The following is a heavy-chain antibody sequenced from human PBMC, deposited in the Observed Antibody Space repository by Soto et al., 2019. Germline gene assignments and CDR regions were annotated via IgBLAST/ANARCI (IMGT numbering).Heavy chain of an antibody. Sequence: GGSLRLSCAASGFTFRNHAMHWVRQAPGKGLECLAVIAYDGSNAFYRDSVKGRFTISRDNSKNTLYLHMNSLRSEDTGVYYCARGDREDILVVVGARPGEYGIDIWGQGTSVTVSS. J-gene: IGHJ6*02. CDR1: GFTFRNHA. CDR3: ARGDREDILVVVGARPGEYGIDI. V-gene: IGHV3-30-3*01. CDR2: IAYDGSNA. D-gene: IGHD2-15*01.